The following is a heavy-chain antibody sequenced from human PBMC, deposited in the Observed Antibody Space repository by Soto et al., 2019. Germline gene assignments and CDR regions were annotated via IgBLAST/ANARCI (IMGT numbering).Heavy chain of an antibody. V-gene: IGHV3-33*01. CDR3: ARDEVSGTNDGMDV. D-gene: IGHD4-4*01. Sequence: QVQLVESGGGVVQPGRSLRLSCAASGFTFSSYGMHWVRQAPGKGLEWVAVIWYDGSNKDYADSVKGRFTISRDNSKNTLYLQMNSLRAEDTAVYYCARDEVSGTNDGMDVWGQGTTVTVSS. CDR1: GFTFSSYG. J-gene: IGHJ6*02. CDR2: IWYDGSNK.